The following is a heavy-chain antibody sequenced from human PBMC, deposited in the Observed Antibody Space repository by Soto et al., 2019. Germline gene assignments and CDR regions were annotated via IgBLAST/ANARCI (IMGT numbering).Heavy chain of an antibody. CDR3: ARDKGRYFDWLLTFDY. CDR2: ISAYSGNT. CDR1: GYTFTSYG. J-gene: IGHJ4*02. V-gene: IGHV1-18*01. D-gene: IGHD3-9*01. Sequence: GASVKVSCKASGYTFTSYGISWVRQAPGQGLEWMGWISAYSGNTNYAQKLQGRVTMTTDTSTSTAYMELRSLRSDDTAVYYCARDKGRYFDWLLTFDYWGQGTLVTVSS.